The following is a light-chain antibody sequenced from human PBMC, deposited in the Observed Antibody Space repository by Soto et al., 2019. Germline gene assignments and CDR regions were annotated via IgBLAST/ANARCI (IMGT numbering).Light chain of an antibody. J-gene: IGLJ2*01. CDR2: DNN. Sequence: QSVLTQPPSVSAAPGQKVTISCSGSSSNIGNNYVSWYQHLPGTAPKLLISDNNERPSGIPDRFSGSKSGTSATLGITGLQTGDEADYFCRTWDSSLSAVVFGGGTKLTVL. V-gene: IGLV1-51*01. CDR3: RTWDSSLSAVV. CDR1: SSNIGNNY.